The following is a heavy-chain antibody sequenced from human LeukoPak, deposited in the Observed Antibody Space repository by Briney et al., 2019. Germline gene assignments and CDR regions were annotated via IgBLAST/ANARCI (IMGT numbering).Heavy chain of an antibody. CDR1: GFTFSSYS. J-gene: IGHJ5*02. D-gene: IGHD4-17*01. CDR3: ARDSLYDDYGNWFDP. Sequence: PGGSLRLSCAASGFTFSSYSMNWVRQAPGKGLEWVSYISSSSSTIYYADSVKGRFTISRDNAKNSLYLQMNSLRDEDTAVYYCARDSLYDDYGNWFDPWGQGTLVTVSS. CDR2: ISSSSSTI. V-gene: IGHV3-48*02.